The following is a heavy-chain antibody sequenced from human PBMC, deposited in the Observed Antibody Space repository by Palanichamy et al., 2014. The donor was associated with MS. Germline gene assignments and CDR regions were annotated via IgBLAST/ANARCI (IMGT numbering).Heavy chain of an antibody. CDR3: AKDDDTSPRGFDY. CDR2: ISGSGGST. CDR1: GFTYSTYA. J-gene: IGHJ4*02. V-gene: IGHV3-23*01. Sequence: EVQLLESGGGLVQPGGSLRLSCAASGFTYSTYAMSWVRQAPGKGLEWVSAISGSGGSTYYADSVKGRFTISRDNSKNTLYLQMNSLRAEDTAVYYCAKDDDTSPRGFDYWGQGTLVTVSS. D-gene: IGHD2-2*01.